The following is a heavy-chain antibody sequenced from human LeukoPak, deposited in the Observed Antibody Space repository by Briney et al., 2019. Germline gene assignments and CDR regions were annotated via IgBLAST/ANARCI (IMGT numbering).Heavy chain of an antibody. CDR1: GGSISSYY. CDR3: ARGRGYYGSGSYYTPHFDY. CDR2: IYYSGST. V-gene: IGHV4-59*01. J-gene: IGHJ4*02. D-gene: IGHD3-10*01. Sequence: SGTLSLTCTVSGGSISSYYWSWIRQPPGKGLEWIGYIYYSGSTNYNPSLKSRVTISVDTSKNQFSLKLSSVTAADTAVYYCARGRGYYGSGSYYTPHFDYWGQGTLVTVSS.